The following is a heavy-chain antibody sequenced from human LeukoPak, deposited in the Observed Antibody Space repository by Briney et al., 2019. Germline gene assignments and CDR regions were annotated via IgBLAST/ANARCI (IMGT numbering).Heavy chain of an antibody. CDR2: IYSGGST. Sequence: GGSLRLSCAASGFTVSSNYMSWVRQAPGKGLEWVSVIYSGGSTYYADSVKGRFTISRDNSKNTLYLQMNSLRAEDTAVYYCASLRDYGSGWFDPWGQGTLVTVSS. D-gene: IGHD3-10*01. V-gene: IGHV3-53*01. CDR1: GFTVSSNY. J-gene: IGHJ5*02. CDR3: ASLRDYGSGWFDP.